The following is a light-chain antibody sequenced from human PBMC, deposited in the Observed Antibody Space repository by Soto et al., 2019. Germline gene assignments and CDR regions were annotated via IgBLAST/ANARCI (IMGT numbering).Light chain of an antibody. V-gene: IGKV2-28*01. J-gene: IGKJ2*01. Sequence: DIVMTQSPLSLPVTPEERPPIPCGPSQSLRHSKGNTILDWSWQSPGQPPQLLIYLGSNGASGVPDRFSGSGSGTDFTLKISRVEAEDVGVYYCMQALQTLYTFGQGTKLEIK. CDR2: LGS. CDR3: MQALQTLYT. CDR1: QSLRHSKGNTI.